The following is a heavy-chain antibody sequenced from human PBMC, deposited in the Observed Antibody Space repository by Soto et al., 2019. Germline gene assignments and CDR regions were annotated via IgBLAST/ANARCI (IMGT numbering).Heavy chain of an antibody. CDR1: GYTFTSYY. D-gene: IGHD1-26*01. J-gene: IGHJ5*02. Sequence: VKVSCKAPGYTFTSYYMHWVRQAPGQGLEWMGIINPSGGSTSYAQKFQGRVTMTRDTSTSTVYMELSSLRSEDTAVYYCARDRAWELLSYNWFDPWGQGTLVTVSS. CDR3: ARDRAWELLSYNWFDP. V-gene: IGHV1-46*01. CDR2: INPSGGST.